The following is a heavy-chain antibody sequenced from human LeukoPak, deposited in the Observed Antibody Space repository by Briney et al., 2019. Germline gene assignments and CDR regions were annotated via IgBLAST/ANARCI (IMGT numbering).Heavy chain of an antibody. CDR1: GYTFTSYH. V-gene: IGHV1-46*01. D-gene: IGHD4-23*01. CDR3: ARYGGYSVIIDY. CDR2: INPSGGST. J-gene: IGHJ4*02. Sequence: ASVKVSCKTSGYTFTSYHLRWVRQAPGQGLEWMGIINPSGGSTTYAQKFQGRVTMTRDTSTSTVSMELSSLRSEDTAMYYCARYGGYSVIIDYWGQGTLVTASS.